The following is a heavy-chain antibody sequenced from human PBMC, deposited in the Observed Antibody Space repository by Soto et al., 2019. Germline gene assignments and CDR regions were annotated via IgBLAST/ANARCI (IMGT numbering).Heavy chain of an antibody. CDR2: IYYSGST. J-gene: IGHJ6*03. D-gene: IGHD6-13*01. CDR3: ARGRIWDGSSWSHYYYYYYMDV. CDR1: GGSISSSSYY. Sequence: SETLSLTCTVSGGSISSSSYYWGWIRQPPGKGLEWIGSIYYSGSTYYNPSLKSRVTISVDTSKNQFSLKLSSVTAADTAVYYCARGRIWDGSSWSHYYYYYYMDVWGKGTTVTVSS. V-gene: IGHV4-39*01.